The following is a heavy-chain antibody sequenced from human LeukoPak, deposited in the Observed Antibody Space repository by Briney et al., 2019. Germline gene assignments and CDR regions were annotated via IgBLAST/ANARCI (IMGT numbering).Heavy chain of an antibody. J-gene: IGHJ3*02. V-gene: IGHV3-7*01. CDR3: AREAYVASALDI. CDR2: IKQGGSDK. CDR1: GFTFSTYW. D-gene: IGHD3-10*02. Sequence: GGSLRLSCAASGFTFSTYWMSWVRQAPGKGLEWVANIKQGGSDKYYVDSVKGRFTISRDNAKNSLHLQMNSLRAEDTAVYYCAREAYVASALDIWGQGTMVTVSS.